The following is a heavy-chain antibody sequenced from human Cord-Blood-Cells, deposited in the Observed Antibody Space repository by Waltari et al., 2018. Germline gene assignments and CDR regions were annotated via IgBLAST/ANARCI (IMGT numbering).Heavy chain of an antibody. CDR1: GYSISSGYY. D-gene: IGHD1-26*01. CDR3: ARRGYSGSYFDY. Sequence: QVQLQESGPGLVKPSETLSLTCAVSGYSISSGYYWGWIRQPPGKGLEWIGGIYLRGSTYFTPSLKSRVTRSVDTSKNQFSLKLSSVTAADTAVYYCARRGYSGSYFDYWGQGTLVTVSS. CDR2: IYLRGST. V-gene: IGHV4-38-2*01. J-gene: IGHJ4*02.